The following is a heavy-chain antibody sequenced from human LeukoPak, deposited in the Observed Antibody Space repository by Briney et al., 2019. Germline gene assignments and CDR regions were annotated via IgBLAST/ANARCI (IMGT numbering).Heavy chain of an antibody. CDR2: IRYDGSNK. D-gene: IGHD3-22*01. CDR1: GFTFSSYG. Sequence: PGGSLRLSCAASGFTFSSYGMHWVRQAPGKGLEWVAFIRYDGSNKYYADSVKGRFTISRDNSKNTLYLQMNSLRAEDTAVYYCAKDRGSNYYDSSAPWFDPWGQGTLVTVSS. V-gene: IGHV3-30*02. J-gene: IGHJ5*02. CDR3: AKDRGSNYYDSSAPWFDP.